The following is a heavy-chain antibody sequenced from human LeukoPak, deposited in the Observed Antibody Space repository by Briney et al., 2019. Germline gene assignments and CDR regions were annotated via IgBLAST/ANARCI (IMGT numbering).Heavy chain of an antibody. Sequence: PGGSLRLSCAASGFTFSSYEMNWVRQAPGKGLEWVSYISTSGSTIYYADSVKGRFTISRDNAKNSLYLQMSSLRAEDTAVYYCARGHTSGWSNFDCWGLGTLVTVSS. CDR2: ISTSGSTI. J-gene: IGHJ4*02. V-gene: IGHV3-48*03. CDR1: GFTFSSYE. CDR3: ARGHTSGWSNFDC. D-gene: IGHD6-19*01.